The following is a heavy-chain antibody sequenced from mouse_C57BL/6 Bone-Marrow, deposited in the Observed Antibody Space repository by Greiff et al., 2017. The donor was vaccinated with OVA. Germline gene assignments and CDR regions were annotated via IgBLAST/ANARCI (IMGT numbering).Heavy chain of an antibody. CDR2: IYPGDGDT. CDR1: GYAFSSSW. D-gene: IGHD2-2*01. V-gene: IGHV1-82*01. CDR3: ARSAVWLRRYFDY. J-gene: IGHJ2*01. Sequence: QVQLQQSGPELVKPGASVKISCKASGYAFSSSWMNWVKQRPGKGLEWIGRIYPGDGDTNYNGKFKGKATLTADKSSSTAYMQRSSLTSEDSAVYFCARSAVWLRRYFDYWGQGTTLTVSS.